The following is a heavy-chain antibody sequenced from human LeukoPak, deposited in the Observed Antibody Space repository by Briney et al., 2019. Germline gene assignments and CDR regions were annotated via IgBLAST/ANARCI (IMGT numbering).Heavy chain of an antibody. J-gene: IGHJ4*02. Sequence: GGSLRLSCAASGFTFSSYSMNWVRQAPGKGLEWVSSISSSSSYIYYADSVKGRFTISRDNAKNSPYLQMNSLRAEDTAVYYCARTGQQLLFYYFDYWGQGTLVTVSS. D-gene: IGHD6-13*01. CDR3: ARTGQQLLFYYFDY. V-gene: IGHV3-21*01. CDR1: GFTFSSYS. CDR2: ISSSSSYI.